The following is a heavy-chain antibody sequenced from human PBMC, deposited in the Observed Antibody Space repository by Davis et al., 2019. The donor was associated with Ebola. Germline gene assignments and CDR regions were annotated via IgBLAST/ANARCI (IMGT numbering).Heavy chain of an antibody. CDR1: GYTFTGYY. D-gene: IGHD4-11*01. CDR2: INPNSGGT. CDR3: ARDYALWTTVTTEAAYAGDV. V-gene: IGHV1-2*06. Sequence: ASVKVSCKASGYTFTGYYMHWVRQAPGQGLEWMGRINPNSGGTNYAQKFQGRVTMTRDTSISTAYMELSRLRSDDTAVYYCARDYALWTTVTTEAAYAGDVWGKGTTVTVSS. J-gene: IGHJ6*04.